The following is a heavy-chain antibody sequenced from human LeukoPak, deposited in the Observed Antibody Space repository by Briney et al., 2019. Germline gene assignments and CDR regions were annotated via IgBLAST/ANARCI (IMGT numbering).Heavy chain of an antibody. CDR3: ARERGYSYAYFDY. CDR1: GFTFSSHA. CDR2: IGGSGGTT. V-gene: IGHV3-23*01. Sequence: GGSLRLSCVASGFTFSSHAMRWVRQAPGKGLESISAIGGSGGTTYYADSVQGRLTISRDNSKDTLYLQMNSLRAEDTAVYFCARERGYSYAYFDYWGQGTLVTVSS. J-gene: IGHJ4*02. D-gene: IGHD5-18*01.